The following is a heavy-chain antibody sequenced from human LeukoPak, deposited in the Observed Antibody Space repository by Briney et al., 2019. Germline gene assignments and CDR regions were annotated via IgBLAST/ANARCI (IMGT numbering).Heavy chain of an antibody. CDR3: ARDGKYSSGWHFDY. J-gene: IGHJ4*02. CDR1: RFTFNIYA. D-gene: IGHD6-19*01. V-gene: IGHV3-30*04. CDR2: ISYDGSSQ. Sequence: PGGSLRLSCAASRFTFNIYALHWVRQAPGKGLEWVSFISYDGSSQYYADSVKGRFTISRDNSKNTLYLQMNSLRAEDTAVYYCARDGKYSSGWHFDYWGQGTLVTVSS.